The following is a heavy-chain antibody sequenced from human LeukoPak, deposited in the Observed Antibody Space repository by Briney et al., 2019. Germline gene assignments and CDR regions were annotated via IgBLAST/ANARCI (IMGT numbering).Heavy chain of an antibody. Sequence: GGSLRLSCAASGFTFSDYYMSWIRQAPGKGLEWASYISSSGSTIYYADSVKGRFTISRDNAKNSLYLQMNSLRAEDTAVYYCARERGYYGDYSSLWYYYYYMDVWGKGTTVTFSS. J-gene: IGHJ6*03. D-gene: IGHD4-17*01. CDR3: ARERGYYGDYSSLWYYYYYMDV. CDR2: ISSSGSTI. CDR1: GFTFSDYY. V-gene: IGHV3-11*04.